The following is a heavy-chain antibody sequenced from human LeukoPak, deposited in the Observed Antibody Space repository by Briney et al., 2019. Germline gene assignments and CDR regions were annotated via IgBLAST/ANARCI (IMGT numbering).Heavy chain of an antibody. V-gene: IGHV4-59*01. Sequence: SETLSLTCTVSGGSISSYYWSWIRQPPGKGLEWIGYIYCSGSTNYNPSLKSRVTISVDTSKNQFSLKVSSVTAADTAVYYCARNRNYWSGYYTDYYYMDVWGKGTTVTVSS. CDR2: IYCSGST. CDR3: ARNRNYWSGYYTDYYYMDV. D-gene: IGHD3-3*01. CDR1: GGSISSYY. J-gene: IGHJ6*03.